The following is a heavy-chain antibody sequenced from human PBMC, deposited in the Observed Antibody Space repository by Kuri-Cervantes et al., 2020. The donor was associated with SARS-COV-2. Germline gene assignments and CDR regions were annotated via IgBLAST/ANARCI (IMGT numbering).Heavy chain of an antibody. V-gene: IGHV2-70*11. CDR1: GFSLTTSGMC. D-gene: IGHD4-11*01. J-gene: IGHJ4*02. CDR2: IDWVDDK. Sequence: SGPTLVKPTQTLTLTCTFSGFSLTTSGMCVAWIRQPPGKALEWLARIDWVDDKYYKTSLNTRLSISKDTSKDQVVLTMTNMDPVDTATYYCARIQAATVIADYWGQGTLVTVSS. CDR3: ARIQAATVIADY.